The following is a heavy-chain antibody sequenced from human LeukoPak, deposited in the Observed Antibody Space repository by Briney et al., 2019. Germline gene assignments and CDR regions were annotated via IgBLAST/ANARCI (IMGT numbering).Heavy chain of an antibody. CDR2: ISSSGSTI. D-gene: IGHD6-19*01. V-gene: IGHV3-48*03. CDR1: GFTFSSYE. CDR3: ARTKWLEAIDY. Sequence: GGSLRLSCAASGFTFSSYEMNWVRQAPGKGLEWVSYISSSGSTIYYADSVKGRFTISRDNAKNSLYLQMNSLRAEDTAVYDCARTKWLEAIDYWGQGTLVTVSS. J-gene: IGHJ4*02.